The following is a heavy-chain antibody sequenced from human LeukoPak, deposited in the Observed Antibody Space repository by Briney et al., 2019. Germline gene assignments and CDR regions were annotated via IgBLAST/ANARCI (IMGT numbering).Heavy chain of an antibody. V-gene: IGHV3-48*03. CDR3: AKIMTTVTTSDY. CDR1: GFTFSSYA. D-gene: IGHD4-17*01. J-gene: IGHJ4*02. Sequence: PGGSLRLSCAASGFTFSSYAMNWVRQAPGKGLEWLSYISSSGGTMYYADSVKGRFTISRDNAKNSLYLQMRGLRAEDTAVYYCAKIMTTVTTSDYWGQGTLVTVSS. CDR2: ISSSGGTM.